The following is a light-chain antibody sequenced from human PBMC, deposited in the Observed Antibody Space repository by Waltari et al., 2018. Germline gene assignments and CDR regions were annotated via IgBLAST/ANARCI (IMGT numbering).Light chain of an antibody. CDR1: SSDVGGYNY. CDR3: CSYAGSYSLLV. J-gene: IGLJ2*01. V-gene: IGLV2-11*01. CDR2: DVT. Sequence: QSALTQPRSVSGSPGQSVTISCIGTSSDVGGYNYVSWYPHHAGKAPKVIIYDVTKRPSGVPDLFSGSRSGNTASLTISGPQAEDEADYYCCSYAGSYSLLVVGGGTKLTVL.